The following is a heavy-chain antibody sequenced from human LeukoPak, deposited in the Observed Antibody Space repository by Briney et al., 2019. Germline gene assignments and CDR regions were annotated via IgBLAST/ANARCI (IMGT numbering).Heavy chain of an antibody. CDR1: GYTFTSYG. CDR3: ASPTYDILTGDAFDI. V-gene: IGHV1-18*01. D-gene: IGHD3-9*01. J-gene: IGHJ3*02. Sequence: ASVKVSCKASGYTFTSYGISWVRQAPGQGLEWMGWISAYNGNTNYAQKLQGRVTMTTDASTSTAYMELRSLRSDDTAVYYCASPTYDILTGDAFDIWGQGTMVTVSS. CDR2: ISAYNGNT.